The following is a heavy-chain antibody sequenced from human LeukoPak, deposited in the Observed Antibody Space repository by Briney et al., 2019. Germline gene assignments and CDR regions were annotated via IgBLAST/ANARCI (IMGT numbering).Heavy chain of an antibody. CDR1: GGSFSGYY. J-gene: IGHJ4*02. CDR2: INHSGSA. V-gene: IGHV4-34*01. D-gene: IGHD6-13*01. Sequence: PSETLSLTCAVYGGSFSGYYWSWIRQPPGKGLEWIGEINHSGSANYNPSLKSRVTISVDTSKNQFSLKLSSVTAADTAVYYCARQGAAAGTNFDYWGQGTLVTVSS. CDR3: ARQGAAAGTNFDY.